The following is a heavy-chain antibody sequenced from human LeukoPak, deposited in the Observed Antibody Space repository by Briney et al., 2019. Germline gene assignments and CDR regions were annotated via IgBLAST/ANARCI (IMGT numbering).Heavy chain of an antibody. J-gene: IGHJ4*02. V-gene: IGHV4-61*08. D-gene: IGHD6-19*01. Sequence: KSSETLSLTCTVSGGSVGSAGYYWSWLRQPPGEGPEWIGYITYSGGTNYNPSLRSRVTISVDASKNQFSLKMNFATAADTAVYYCARGAGWWSHWGQGTLVTVSS. CDR3: ARGAGWWSH. CDR1: GGSVGSAGYY. CDR2: ITYSGGT.